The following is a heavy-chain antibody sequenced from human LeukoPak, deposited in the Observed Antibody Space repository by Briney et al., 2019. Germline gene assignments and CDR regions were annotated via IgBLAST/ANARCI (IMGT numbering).Heavy chain of an antibody. J-gene: IGHJ4*02. D-gene: IGHD6-6*01. V-gene: IGHV4-61*01. Sequence: TSETLSLTCTVSGGSVNSFYYYWTWIRQPPGKGLEWIGYIYYTGSTNYNPSLESRVTILIDTSKRQFSLKLSSVTAADTAVYYCARVYSSSYYFDYWGQGTLVTVSS. CDR1: GGSVNSFYYY. CDR2: IYYTGST. CDR3: ARVYSSSYYFDY.